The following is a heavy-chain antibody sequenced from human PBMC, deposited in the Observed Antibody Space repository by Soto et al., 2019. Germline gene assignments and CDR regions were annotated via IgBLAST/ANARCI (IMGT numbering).Heavy chain of an antibody. CDR2: MNPNSGNT. Sequence: XSVKVSCKASVYTFTSYDINWVRQATGQGLEWMGWMNPNSGNTGYAQKFQGRVTMTRNTSISTAYMELSSLRSEDTAVYYCARAIVGAHFGDWFDHWGQGTLVTVSS. V-gene: IGHV1-8*01. D-gene: IGHD1-26*01. CDR1: VYTFTSYD. CDR3: ARAIVGAHFGDWFDH. J-gene: IGHJ5*02.